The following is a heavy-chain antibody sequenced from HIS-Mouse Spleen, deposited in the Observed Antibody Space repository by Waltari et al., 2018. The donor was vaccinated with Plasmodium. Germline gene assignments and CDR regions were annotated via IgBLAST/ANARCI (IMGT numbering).Heavy chain of an antibody. Sequence: QVQLVESGGGVVQPGGSLRLSCAASGFTFSSYGMHGVRQAPGRGLGWVAVICYDGSNKYYEDSGKGRFTISRDNSKNTLYLQMNSLRAEDTAVYYCAKDLIAVAGIDYWGQGTLVTVSS. V-gene: IGHV3-33*06. D-gene: IGHD6-19*01. CDR2: ICYDGSNK. J-gene: IGHJ4*02. CDR3: AKDLIAVAGIDY. CDR1: GFTFSSYG.